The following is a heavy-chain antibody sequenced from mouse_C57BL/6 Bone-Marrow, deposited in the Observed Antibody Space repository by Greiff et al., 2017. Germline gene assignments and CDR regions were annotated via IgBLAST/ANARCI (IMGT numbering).Heavy chain of an antibody. D-gene: IGHD1-1*01. V-gene: IGHV1-55*01. J-gene: IGHJ1*03. CDR2: IYPGSGST. CDR3: ARERLYYGSGYWYFDV. Sequence: VQLQQPGAELVKPGASVKMSCKASGYTFTSYWITWVKQRPGQGLEWIGDIYPGSGSTNYNEKFKSKATLTVDTSSSTAYMQLSSLTSEDSAVYYCARERLYYGSGYWYFDVWGTGTTVTVSS. CDR1: GYTFTSYW.